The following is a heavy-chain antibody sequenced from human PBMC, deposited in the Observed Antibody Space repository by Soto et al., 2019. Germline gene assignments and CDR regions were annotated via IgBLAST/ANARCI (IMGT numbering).Heavy chain of an antibody. CDR1: GGSISSGDYY. Sequence: QVQLQESGPGLVKPSQTLSLTCTVSGGSISSGDYYWSWIRQPPGKGLEWIGYIYYSGGTYYNPSLKSRVTISGDTSKNQFSLKLSSVTAADTAVFYCARGITMLVPRGAFDIWGQGTMVTVSS. CDR2: IYYSGGT. J-gene: IGHJ3*02. CDR3: ARGITMLVPRGAFDI. V-gene: IGHV4-30-4*01. D-gene: IGHD3-22*01.